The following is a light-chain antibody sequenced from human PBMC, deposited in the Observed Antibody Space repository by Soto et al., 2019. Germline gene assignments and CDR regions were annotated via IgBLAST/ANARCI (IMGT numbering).Light chain of an antibody. Sequence: QAVVTQPPSASGTPGQGVAISCSGSSSNMGSNTVNWYQHLPGPAPKLLIYNDNQRPSGVPDRFFGSKSGTSASLAITGLQYEDEADYYCAAWDGSLNHILFGGGTKLTVL. CDR3: AAWDGSLNHIL. CDR2: NDN. CDR1: SSNMGSNT. J-gene: IGLJ2*01. V-gene: IGLV1-44*01.